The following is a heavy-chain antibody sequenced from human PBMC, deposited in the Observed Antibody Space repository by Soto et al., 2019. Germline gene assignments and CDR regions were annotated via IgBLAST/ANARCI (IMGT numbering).Heavy chain of an antibody. CDR3: ARSYLRNTQAYWYFDL. Sequence: QIPLVQSGAEVKKPGASVKVSCKASGYTFTSYGISWVRQAPGQGLEWMGWISAYNGNTNYAQKLQGRVTMTTDTSTSTAYMELRSLRSDDTAVDYCARSYLRNTQAYWYFDLWGRGTLVTVSS. J-gene: IGHJ2*01. CDR2: ISAYNGNT. V-gene: IGHV1-18*01. D-gene: IGHD3-16*01. CDR1: GYTFTSYG.